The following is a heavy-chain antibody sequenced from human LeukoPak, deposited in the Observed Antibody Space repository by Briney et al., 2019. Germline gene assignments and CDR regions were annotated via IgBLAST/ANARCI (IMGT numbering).Heavy chain of an antibody. D-gene: IGHD3-3*01. CDR3: ARDYLPTRDFWSGHYYYYYYYMDV. V-gene: IGHV1-18*01. Sequence: GASVKVSCKASGYTFTSYGISWVRQAPGQGLEWMGQISAYNGNTNYAQKLQGRVTMTTDTSTSTAYMELRSLRSDDTAVYYCARDYLPTRDFWSGHYYYYYYYMDVWGKRTTVTVSS. CDR1: GYTFTSYG. CDR2: ISAYNGNT. J-gene: IGHJ6*03.